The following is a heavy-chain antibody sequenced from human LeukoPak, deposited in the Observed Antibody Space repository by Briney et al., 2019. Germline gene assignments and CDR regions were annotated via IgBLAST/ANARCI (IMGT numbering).Heavy chain of an antibody. J-gene: IGHJ2*01. V-gene: IGHV3-23*01. Sequence: PGGSLRLSCAASGFTFSSYAMNWVRQAPGKGLEWVSSISGGSNNINYAGSVKGRFTTSRDNSQNTLYLQMNSLRADDTAVYYCAKDQGTAIFGMIIRDWYFDLWARGTLVTVSS. D-gene: IGHD3-3*01. CDR2: ISGGSNNI. CDR3: AKDQGTAIFGMIIRDWYFDL. CDR1: GFTFSSYA.